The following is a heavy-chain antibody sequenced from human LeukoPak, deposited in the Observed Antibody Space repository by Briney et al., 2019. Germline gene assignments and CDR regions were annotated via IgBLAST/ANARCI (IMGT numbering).Heavy chain of an antibody. CDR2: ISYDGSNK. V-gene: IGHV3-30*18. Sequence: GGSLRLSCAASGFTFSSYGMHWVRQAPGKGLEWVAVISYDGSNKYYADSVKGRLTISRDNSKNTLYLQMNSLRAEDTAVYYCAKDRTPLKYYYDSSAVGVFFDYWGQGTLVTVSS. J-gene: IGHJ4*02. CDR3: AKDRTPLKYYYDSSAVGVFFDY. D-gene: IGHD3-22*01. CDR1: GFTFSSYG.